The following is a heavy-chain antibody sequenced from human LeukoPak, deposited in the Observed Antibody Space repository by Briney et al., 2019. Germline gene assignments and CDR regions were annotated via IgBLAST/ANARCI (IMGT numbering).Heavy chain of an antibody. V-gene: IGHV3-74*01. CDR3: ARVPRWPSMRDAFDI. CDR1: GFTFTNYA. D-gene: IGHD4-23*01. CDR2: INSDGSST. J-gene: IGHJ3*02. Sequence: GGSLRLSCAASGFTFTNYAMNWVRQAPGKGLVWVSRINSDGSSTSYADSVKGRFTISRDNAKNTLYLQMNSLRAEDTAVYYCARVPRWPSMRDAFDIWGQGTMVTVSS.